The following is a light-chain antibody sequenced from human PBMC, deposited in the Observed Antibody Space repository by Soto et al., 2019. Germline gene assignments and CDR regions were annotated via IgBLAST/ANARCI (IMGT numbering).Light chain of an antibody. J-gene: IGKJ2*01. CDR3: QQYYRPPYT. Sequence: DIVMTQSPDSLTVSLGERATFNCKSSQNILYSSNNKNYLAWYQQKPGQPPKLLIYWASTRQYGVPDRFRGSGSGTDFTLPISSLQAEDVAVYYCQQYYRPPYTFGQGTKLEIK. CDR2: WAS. V-gene: IGKV4-1*01. CDR1: QNILYSSNNKNY.